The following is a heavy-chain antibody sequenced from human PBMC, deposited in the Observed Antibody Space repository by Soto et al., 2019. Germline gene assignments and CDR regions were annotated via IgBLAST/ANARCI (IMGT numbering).Heavy chain of an antibody. J-gene: IGHJ4*02. CDR3: ARDRAGTGDGHDFDY. CDR1: GYTFTSYY. CDR2: INPSGGST. D-gene: IGHD2-8*02. V-gene: IGHV1-46*01. Sequence: ASVKVSCKASGYTFTSYYMHWVRQAPGQGLEWMGIINPSGGSTSYAQKFQGRVTMTRDTSTSTVYMELSSLRSEDTAVYYCARDRAGTGDGHDFDYWGQGNLVTVSS.